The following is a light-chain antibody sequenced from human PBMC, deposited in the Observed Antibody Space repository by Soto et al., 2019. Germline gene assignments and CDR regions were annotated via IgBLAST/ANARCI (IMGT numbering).Light chain of an antibody. J-gene: IGLJ2*01. CDR2: EVD. V-gene: IGLV2-8*01. Sequence: QSALTQPPSASGSPGQSVTVSCTGTSSDIGAYDHVSWHQQHPGKAPKVIIYEVDKRPSGVPNRFSGSKSGNTASLTVSGLQAEDEADYYCSSYAGSNTLVFGGGTKLTVL. CDR1: SSDIGAYDH. CDR3: SSYAGSNTLV.